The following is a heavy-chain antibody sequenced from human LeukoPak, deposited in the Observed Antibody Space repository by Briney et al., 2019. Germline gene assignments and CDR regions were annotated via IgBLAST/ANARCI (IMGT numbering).Heavy chain of an antibody. D-gene: IGHD3-16*02. V-gene: IGHV3-23*01. CDR2: ISGSGGST. Sequence: GGSLRLSCAASGFTFSSYAMSWVRQAPGKGLGWVSAISGSGGSTYYADSVKGRFTISRDNSKNTLYMQMNSLRAEDTAVYYCAKRPTFGGVIVPFDYWGQGTLVTVSS. CDR1: GFTFSSYA. J-gene: IGHJ4*02. CDR3: AKRPTFGGVIVPFDY.